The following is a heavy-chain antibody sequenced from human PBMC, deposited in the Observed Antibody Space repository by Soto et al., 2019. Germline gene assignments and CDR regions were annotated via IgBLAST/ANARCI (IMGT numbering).Heavy chain of an antibody. CDR2: IYWDDDK. V-gene: IGHV2-5*02. J-gene: IGHJ3*02. CDR3: AHRLRGKAGAFDI. Sequence: QITLKESGPTLVKPTQTLTLTCTFSGFSLINSGVGVGWIRQPPGKALEWLALIYWDDDKRYSPSLKSRLTIPKDTSKNQVVLKMTQVDPVDTAPYYCAHRLRGKAGAFDIWGQGTMVTVSS. D-gene: IGHD3-16*01. CDR1: GFSLINSGVG.